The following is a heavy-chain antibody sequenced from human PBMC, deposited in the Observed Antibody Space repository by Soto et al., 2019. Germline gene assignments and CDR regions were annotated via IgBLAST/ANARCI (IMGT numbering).Heavy chain of an antibody. Sequence: PVESLRISWAASGFTFSSYAMSWVRQAPGKGLEWVSAISGSGGSTYYADSVKGRFTISRDNSKNTLYLQMNSLRAEDTAVYYCAKDRHYYYDSSGYYQFDYWGQGTLVTVSS. D-gene: IGHD3-22*01. CDR2: ISGSGGST. CDR1: GFTFSSYA. V-gene: IGHV3-23*01. CDR3: AKDRHYYYDSSGYYQFDY. J-gene: IGHJ4*02.